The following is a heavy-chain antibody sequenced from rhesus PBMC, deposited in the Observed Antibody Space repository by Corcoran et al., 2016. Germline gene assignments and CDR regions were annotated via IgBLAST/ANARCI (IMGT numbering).Heavy chain of an antibody. CDR1: GFTFSDYY. Sequence: EVQLVESGGGLVQPGGSLRLSCAASGFTFSDYYMSWVRQAPGKGPEWVVFIRKKANGGTAEYAASVKGRFTISRDDSKSIASLQMNSLKTEDTAVYYCARGRIAAALFDYWGQGVLVTVSS. CDR3: ARGRIAAALFDY. V-gene: IGHV3S22*01. CDR2: IRKKANGGTA. D-gene: IGHD6-31*01. J-gene: IGHJ4*01.